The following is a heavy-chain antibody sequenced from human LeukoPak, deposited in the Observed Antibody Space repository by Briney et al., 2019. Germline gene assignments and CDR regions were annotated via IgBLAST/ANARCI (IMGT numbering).Heavy chain of an antibody. D-gene: IGHD3-22*01. CDR3: ASRSGGYYWFDS. CDR2: IYHSGST. Sequence: SETLSLTCTVSGGSISRSNLWTWVRQPPEKGLEWIGEIYHSGSTNYNSSLKSRVTISVDESKNQFSLKLSSVTAADTAVYYRASRSGGYYWFDSWGQGTLVTVSS. V-gene: IGHV4-4*02. J-gene: IGHJ5*01. CDR1: GGSISRSNL.